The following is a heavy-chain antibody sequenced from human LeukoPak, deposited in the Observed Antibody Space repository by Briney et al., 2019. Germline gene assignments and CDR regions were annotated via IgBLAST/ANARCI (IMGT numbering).Heavy chain of an antibody. CDR1: GFTFSSYW. Sequence: PGGSLRLSCAASGFTFSSYWMSWLRQPPGQGLEWIGWIYYTGTTSYNPSLKGRVTMSIDTSKNQFYLRLSSVTAADTAMYFCARWNVAYDAWGQATLVTVSS. V-gene: IGHV4-59*01. J-gene: IGHJ5*02. D-gene: IGHD1-1*01. CDR2: IYYTGTT. CDR3: ARWNVAYDA.